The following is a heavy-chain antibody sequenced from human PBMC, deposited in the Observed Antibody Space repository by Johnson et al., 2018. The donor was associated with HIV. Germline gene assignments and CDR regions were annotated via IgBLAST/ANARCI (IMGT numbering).Heavy chain of an antibody. D-gene: IGHD6-13*01. CDR2: ISYDGSNK. Sequence: QVQLVESGGGVVQPGRSLRLSCAASGFTFSGYPMHWVRQAPGKGLEWVAVISYDGSNKYYADSVKGRFTISRDNSKNTLYLQMNSLRAEDTAVYYCAKPRQPSDAFDIWGQGTMVTVSS. J-gene: IGHJ3*02. CDR1: GFTFSGYP. CDR3: AKPRQPSDAFDI. V-gene: IGHV3-30*04.